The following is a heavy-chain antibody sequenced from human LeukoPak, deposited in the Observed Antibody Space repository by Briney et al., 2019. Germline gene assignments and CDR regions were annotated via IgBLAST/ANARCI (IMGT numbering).Heavy chain of an antibody. Sequence: SETLSPTCTVSGDFGSNYYWNWIRQPAGKGLEWIGRIYPSGTTHYNPSLKSRVTMSVDTPRNQFSLKLTSVTAADTAVFYCARGGPSGSNWYFDYWGQGTLVTVSS. J-gene: IGHJ4*02. CDR2: IYPSGTT. V-gene: IGHV4-4*07. CDR1: GDFGSNYY. D-gene: IGHD1-26*01. CDR3: ARGGPSGSNWYFDY.